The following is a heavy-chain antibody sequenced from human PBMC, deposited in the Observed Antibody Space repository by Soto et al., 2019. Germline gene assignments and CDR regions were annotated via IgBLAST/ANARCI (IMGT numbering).Heavy chain of an antibody. CDR3: ARIFGVEAYMDV. CDR2: IYYSGST. D-gene: IGHD3-3*01. CDR1: GGSISSYY. V-gene: IGHV4-59*01. J-gene: IGHJ6*03. Sequence: SETLSLTCTVSGGSISSYYLSWIRQPPGKGLEWIGYIYYSGSTNYNPSLKSRVTISVDTSKNQFSLKLSSVTAADTAVYYCARIFGVEAYMDVWGKGTTVTVSS.